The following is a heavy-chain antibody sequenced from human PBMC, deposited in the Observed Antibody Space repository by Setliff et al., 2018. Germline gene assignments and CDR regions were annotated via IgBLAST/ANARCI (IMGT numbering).Heavy chain of an antibody. Sequence: ASVKVSCKASGYTFSRYGITWVRQAPGQGLEWMGWISGYNGDTNYARKFQGRVTMTTDTSTRTVYMELRSLRSDDTAAYYCARDRPYIVVPPTTACFAPWGQGTLVTVSS. CDR3: ARDRPYIVVPPTTACFAP. D-gene: IGHD2-15*01. CDR1: GYTFSRYG. CDR2: ISGYNGDT. V-gene: IGHV1-18*01. J-gene: IGHJ5*02.